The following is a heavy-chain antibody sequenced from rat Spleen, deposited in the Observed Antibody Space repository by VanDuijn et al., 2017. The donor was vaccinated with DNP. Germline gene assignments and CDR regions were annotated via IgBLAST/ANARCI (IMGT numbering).Heavy chain of an antibody. J-gene: IGHJ2*01. CDR3: VRWVRALDY. CDR1: GSSITSNY. CDR2: INYSGST. Sequence: EVQLQESGPGLVKPSQPLSLTCSVTGSSITSNYWAWIRKLPGNKMEWIGYINYSGSTGYNPSLKSRISITRDTSKNQFFLQLNSVTTEDTATYYCVRWVRALDYWGQGVMVTVSS. V-gene: IGHV3-1*01. D-gene: IGHD4-1*01.